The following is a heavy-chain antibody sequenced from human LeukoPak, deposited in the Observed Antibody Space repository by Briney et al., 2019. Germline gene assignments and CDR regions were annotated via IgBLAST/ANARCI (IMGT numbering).Heavy chain of an antibody. CDR3: AKALRHFDWVLSVFDY. CDR2: ISWNSGSI. V-gene: IGHV3-9*01. J-gene: IGHJ4*02. CDR1: GFTFDDYA. Sequence: GGSLGLSCAASGFTFDDYAMHWVRQAPGKGLEWVSGISWNSGSIGYADSVKGRFTISRDNAKNSLYLQMSSLRAEDTALYYCAKALRHFDWVLSVFDYWGQGTLVTVSS. D-gene: IGHD3-9*01.